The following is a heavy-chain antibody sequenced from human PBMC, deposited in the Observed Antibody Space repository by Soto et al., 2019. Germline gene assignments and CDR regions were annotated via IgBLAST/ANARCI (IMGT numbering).Heavy chain of an antibody. CDR3: ARTLKPLGGSSSLEIGY. V-gene: IGHV1-3*01. J-gene: IGHJ4*02. Sequence: QVQLVQSGAEVKKPGASVKVSCKASGYTFTSYAMHWVRQAPGQRHEWMGWINAGNGNTKYSKKFQGRVTITRDTSASTAYMELSSLRSEDTAVYYCARTLKPLGGSSSLEIGYWGQGTLVTVSS. D-gene: IGHD6-6*01. CDR2: INAGNGNT. CDR1: GYTFTSYA.